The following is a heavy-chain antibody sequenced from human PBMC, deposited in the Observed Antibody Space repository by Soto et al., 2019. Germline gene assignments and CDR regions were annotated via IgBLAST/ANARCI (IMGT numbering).Heavy chain of an antibody. V-gene: IGHV4-31*03. CDR2: IYYSGST. CDR3: ARVRGETYYDFWSRYRVYYGMDV. CDR1: GGSISSGGYY. D-gene: IGHD3-3*01. Sequence: SETLSLTCTVSGGSISSGGYYWSWIRQHPGKGLEWIGYIYYSGSTYYNPSLKSRVTISVDTSKNQFSLKLSSVTAADTAVYYCARVRGETYYDFWSRYRVYYGMDVWGQGTTVTVSS. J-gene: IGHJ6*02.